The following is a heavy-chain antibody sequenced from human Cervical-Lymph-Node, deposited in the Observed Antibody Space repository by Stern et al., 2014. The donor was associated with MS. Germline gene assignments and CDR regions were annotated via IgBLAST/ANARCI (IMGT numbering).Heavy chain of an antibody. Sequence: QDQLVQSGAEVKKPGASVNVSCKTSGYTFTYYAISWIRQAPGQGLEWVGWISPYNRNTNFVQKLQGRVAMTTDTSTSTAYMELRSLRSDDTAVYYCARDDDYTRRAIDYWGQGTLVTVSS. D-gene: IGHD4-11*01. CDR3: ARDDDYTRRAIDY. J-gene: IGHJ4*02. V-gene: IGHV1-18*01. CDR1: GYTFTYYA. CDR2: ISPYNRNT.